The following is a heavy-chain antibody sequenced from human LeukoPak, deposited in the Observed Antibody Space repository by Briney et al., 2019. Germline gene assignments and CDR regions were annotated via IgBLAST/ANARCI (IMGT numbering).Heavy chain of an antibody. Sequence: PSETLSLTCAVYGDSFIEDYWSWIRQDPGKGLEWSGEISHSGGTNYTNYNPSLKSRVTISIDTSKNQFSLRLSSVTAADTAVYYCARGSRLPLDFWDQGSLVTVSS. J-gene: IGHJ4*02. V-gene: IGHV4-34*01. CDR2: ISHSGGT. CDR1: GDSFIEDY. CDR3: ARGSRLPLDF. D-gene: IGHD3-16*01.